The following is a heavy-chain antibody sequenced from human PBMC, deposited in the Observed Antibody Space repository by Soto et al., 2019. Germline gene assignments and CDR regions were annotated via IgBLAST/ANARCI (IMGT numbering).Heavy chain of an antibody. V-gene: IGHV4-31*03. D-gene: IGHD6-13*01. Sequence: QVQLQESGPGLVKPSQTLSLTCTVSGGSISSGGYYWSWIRQHPGKGLEGIGYIYYSGSTYYNPSLNRRVTISVDTSKNQFSLKLSSVTAADTAVYYCARGNYYYGMDVWGQGTTVTVSS. J-gene: IGHJ6*02. CDR1: GGSISSGGYY. CDR2: IYYSGST. CDR3: ARGNYYYGMDV.